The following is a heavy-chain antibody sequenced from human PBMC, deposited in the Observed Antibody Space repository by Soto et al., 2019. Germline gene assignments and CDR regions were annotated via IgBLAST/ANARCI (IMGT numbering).Heavy chain of an antibody. CDR2: VYHTGST. CDR1: GGSISSTNW. Sequence: QVQLQQSGPRLARPSGTLSLTCVVSGGSISSTNWWTWVRQTPGKGLEWIGEVYHTGSTKYNPALKNRVTISLDKPNNQFALNLKSVTAADTAVYYCATLPPRIVVVVLPIPSWGQGTLVTVSS. V-gene: IGHV4-4*02. CDR3: ATLPPRIVVVVLPIPS. D-gene: IGHD2-15*01. J-gene: IGHJ4*02.